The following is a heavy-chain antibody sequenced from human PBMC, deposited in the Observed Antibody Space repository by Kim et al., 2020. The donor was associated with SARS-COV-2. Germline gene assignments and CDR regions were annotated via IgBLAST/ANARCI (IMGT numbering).Heavy chain of an antibody. V-gene: IGHV3-48*03. J-gene: IGHJ3*02. CDR3: AREGRHAFDI. CDR2: NI. Sequence: NICCADSVEGRFTISRGNAKNSLYLQMNSLRAEETAVYYCAREGRHAFDIWGQGTMVTVSS.